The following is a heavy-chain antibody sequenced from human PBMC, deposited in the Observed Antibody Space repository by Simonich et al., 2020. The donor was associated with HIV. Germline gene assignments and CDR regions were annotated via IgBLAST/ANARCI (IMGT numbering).Heavy chain of an antibody. D-gene: IGHD6-13*01. CDR2: RNHSENT. CDR3: ARLTAGGLGEYFQH. J-gene: IGHJ1*01. V-gene: IGHV4-34*01. Sequence: WICTPPDRVMELFGKRNHSENTNNNPSLKSRVTISVDTSKNQFSLKLSSVTAADTAVYYCARLTAGGLGEYFQHWGQGTLVTVSS.